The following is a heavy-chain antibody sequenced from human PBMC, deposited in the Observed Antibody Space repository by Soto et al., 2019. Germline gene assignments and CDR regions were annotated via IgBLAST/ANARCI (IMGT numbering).Heavy chain of an antibody. CDR3: ARGDPAMYGATGHFDY. J-gene: IGHJ4*02. D-gene: IGHD3-10*02. CDR1: GFTFTDFH. V-gene: IGHV3-11*01. CDR2: IIQSGGYE. Sequence: QVHLVESGGGLVKPGGSLRLSCAASGFTFTDFHMAWIRRAPGKGLEWVSNIIQSGGYEFYADSVKGRFTVSRDNAKNEVYLQMNSLRVEDTAVHYCARGDPAMYGATGHFDYWGQGSLVTVSS.